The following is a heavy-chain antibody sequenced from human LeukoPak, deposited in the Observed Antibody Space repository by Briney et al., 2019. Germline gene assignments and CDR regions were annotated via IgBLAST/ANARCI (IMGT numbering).Heavy chain of an antibody. D-gene: IGHD6-13*01. J-gene: IGHJ5*02. CDR2: ISGSGGST. CDR3: ARLLGAAAGTGGEWFDP. V-gene: IGHV3-23*01. CDR1: GFTFSSYA. Sequence: PGGSLRLSCAASGFTFSSYAMSWVRQAPGKGLEWVSAISGSGGSTYYADSVKGRFTISRDNSKNTLYLQMNSLRAEDTAVYYCARLLGAAAGTGGEWFDPWGQGTLVTVSS.